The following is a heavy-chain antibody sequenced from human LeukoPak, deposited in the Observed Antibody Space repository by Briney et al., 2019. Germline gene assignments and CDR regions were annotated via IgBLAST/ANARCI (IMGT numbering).Heavy chain of an antibody. CDR2: IYTSGST. Sequence: SETLSLTCTVSGGSISSYYWSWIRQPAGKGLEWIGRIYTSGSTNYNPSLESRVTMSVDTSKNQFSLKLSSVTAADTAVYYCARDPGIAVAGDSDAFDIWGQGTMVTVSS. CDR3: ARDPGIAVAGDSDAFDI. J-gene: IGHJ3*02. D-gene: IGHD6-19*01. CDR1: GGSISSYY. V-gene: IGHV4-4*07.